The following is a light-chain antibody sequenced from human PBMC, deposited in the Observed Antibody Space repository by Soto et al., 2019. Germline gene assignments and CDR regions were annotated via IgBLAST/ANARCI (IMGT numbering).Light chain of an antibody. J-gene: IGLJ3*02. CDR1: TGAITSGYF. V-gene: IGLV7-43*01. CDR2: STS. Sequence: QTVVTQEPSLTVSPGGTVTLTCASSTGAITSGYFPNWFQRKPGQAPRVLIYSTSNTHSWTPSRFSGSLLGGKAALTLSGVQPEDEAEYYCLLYYGGAWVFGGGTKLTVL. CDR3: LLYYGGAWV.